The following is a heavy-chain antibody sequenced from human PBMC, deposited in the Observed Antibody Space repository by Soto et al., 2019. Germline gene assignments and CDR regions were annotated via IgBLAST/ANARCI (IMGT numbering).Heavy chain of an antibody. CDR3: AAELYSGGRCCSFDI. J-gene: IGHJ3*02. V-gene: IGHV1-58*01. Sequence: QMQVVQSGPEVKKPGTSVTVSCKTSGIIFSNSAVQWVRQARGQRLEWLGYIIIAGGGTKYSQNLQGKITITRDMSTNTAYMELSGLRSEDTAIYYCAAELYSGGRCCSFDIWGQGTMITVSS. CDR2: IIIAGGGT. CDR1: GIIFSNSA. D-gene: IGHD2-15*01.